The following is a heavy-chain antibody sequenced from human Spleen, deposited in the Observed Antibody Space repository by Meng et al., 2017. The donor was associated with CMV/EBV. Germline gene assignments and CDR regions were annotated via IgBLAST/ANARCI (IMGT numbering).Heavy chain of an antibody. J-gene: IGHJ3*02. CDR1: GFTFKSYA. CDR3: ARSAMYSNSDAFDI. CDR2: ISDSGDSP. V-gene: IGHV3-23*01. Sequence: GESLKISCTASGFTFKSYAMTWVRQAPGKGLEWISLISDSGDSPYYADSVKGRFTISRDNSKNTLYLQMNTLRAEDTAVYYCARSAMYSNSDAFDIWGPGTMVTVSS. D-gene: IGHD6-6*01.